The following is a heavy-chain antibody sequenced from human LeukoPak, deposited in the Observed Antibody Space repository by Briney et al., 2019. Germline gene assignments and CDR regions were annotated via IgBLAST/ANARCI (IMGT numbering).Heavy chain of an antibody. D-gene: IGHD3-10*01. CDR1: GGTFSSYA. J-gene: IGHJ4*02. V-gene: IGHV1-69*04. Sequence: SVKVSCKASGGTFSSYAISWVRQAPGQGLEWMGRIIPILGIANYAQKFQGRVTITADKSTSTAYMELSSLRSEDTAVYYCARDEAMVRGVSGYFDYWGQGTLVTVSS. CDR3: ARDEAMVRGVSGYFDY. CDR2: IIPILGIA.